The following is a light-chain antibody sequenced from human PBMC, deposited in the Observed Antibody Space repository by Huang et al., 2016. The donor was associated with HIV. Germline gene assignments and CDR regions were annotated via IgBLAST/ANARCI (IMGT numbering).Light chain of an antibody. CDR3: QQYDQWPLT. CDR2: GAC. J-gene: IGKJ4*01. V-gene: IGKV3-15*01. CDR1: QSISND. Sequence: EIVMTQSPATLSVSPGERVTLSCRASQSISNDLAWYQQKPGQAPRLLVSGACTRATGVPDRFSGSGSGTEFTLSISSLQSEDFAVYYCQQYDQWPLTFGGGTKVEI.